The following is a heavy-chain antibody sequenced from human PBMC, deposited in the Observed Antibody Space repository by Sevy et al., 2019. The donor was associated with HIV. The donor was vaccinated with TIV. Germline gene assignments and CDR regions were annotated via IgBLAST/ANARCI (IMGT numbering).Heavy chain of an antibody. CDR3: TTEFTTSGRAGAFDN. V-gene: IGHV3-30*04. Sequence: GGSLRLSCAASGLTFSNSIIQWVRRAPGKGLEWVSGMSFDGSKYYADSVKGRFTISRDDSRSTVYLQMSSLRTEDTAVYYCTTEFTTSGRAGAFDNWGQGTLVTVSS. CDR1: GLTFSNSI. D-gene: IGHD5-12*01. J-gene: IGHJ4*02. CDR2: MSFDGSK.